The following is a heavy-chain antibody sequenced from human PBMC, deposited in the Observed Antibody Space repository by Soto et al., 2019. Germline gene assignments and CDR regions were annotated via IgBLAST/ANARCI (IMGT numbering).Heavy chain of an antibody. CDR3: ARADPPKYCSSTSCYAGAFDI. D-gene: IGHD2-2*01. CDR2: ISSSSSTI. V-gene: IGHV3-48*01. J-gene: IGHJ3*02. Sequence: PGGSLRLSCAASGFTFSSYSMNWVRQAPGKGLEWVSYISSSSSTIYYADSVKGRFTISRDNAKNSLYLQMNSLRAEDTAVYYCARADPPKYCSSTSCYAGAFDIWGQGTMVTVSS. CDR1: GFTFSSYS.